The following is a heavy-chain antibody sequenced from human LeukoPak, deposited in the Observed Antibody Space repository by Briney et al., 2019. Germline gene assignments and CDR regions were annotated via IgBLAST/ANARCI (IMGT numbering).Heavy chain of an antibody. CDR2: IHDGGST. CDR3: ARGAHYAWSS. D-gene: IGHD3-16*01. J-gene: IGHJ5*02. CDR1: GDSISNINW. V-gene: IGHV4-4*02. Sequence: TSETLSLTCAVSGDSISNINWWWSWVRQPPGKGLEWIGEIHDGGSTTYHPSLKSRVTISVDKSKNQFSLTLTSVTAADTAVYFCARGAHYAWSSWGQGTLVTVSS.